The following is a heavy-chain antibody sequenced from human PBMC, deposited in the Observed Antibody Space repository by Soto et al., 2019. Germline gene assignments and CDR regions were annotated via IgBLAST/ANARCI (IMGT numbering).Heavy chain of an antibody. J-gene: IGHJ5*02. Sequence: EVQVVESGGGLVQPGGSLRLSCSFTFSMYSMSWVRQAPGKGLEWVASISSGGSYIKYADSVKGRFTISRDNAKNSVSLQMNSLRVDDTAVYFCTRDQGGSYASWFDPWGQGTLVTVSS. CDR3: TRDQGGSYASWFDP. CDR1: FTFSMYS. V-gene: IGHV3-21*01. CDR2: ISSGGSYI. D-gene: IGHD1-26*01.